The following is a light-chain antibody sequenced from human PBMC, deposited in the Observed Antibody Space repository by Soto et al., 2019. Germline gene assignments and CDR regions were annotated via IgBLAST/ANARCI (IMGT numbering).Light chain of an antibody. J-gene: IGKJ5*01. CDR3: QHYETYPIT. Sequence: DIRMTQSPSTLSASVGDRVTITCRASQSISNWLAWYQQKTGKAPKLLIYDASSLESGLPSRFSGSAFGTEFTLTISSLQPDDFASYYCQHYETYPITFGQGTRLEI. CDR1: QSISNW. CDR2: DAS. V-gene: IGKV1-5*01.